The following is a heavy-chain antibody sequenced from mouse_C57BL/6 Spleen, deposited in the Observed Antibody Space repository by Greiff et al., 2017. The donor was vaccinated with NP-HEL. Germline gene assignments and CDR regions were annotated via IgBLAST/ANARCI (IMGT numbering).Heavy chain of an antibody. Sequence: EVKLMESGPGLVKPSQTVFLTCTVTGISITTGNYRWSWIRQFPGNKLEWIGYIYYSGTITYNPSLTSRTTITRDTPKNQFFLEMNSLTAEDTATYYCAREGDYYGGYFDVWGTGTTVTVSS. D-gene: IGHD1-2*01. V-gene: IGHV3-5*01. J-gene: IGHJ1*03. CDR1: GISITTGNYR. CDR2: IYYSGTI. CDR3: AREGDYYGGYFDV.